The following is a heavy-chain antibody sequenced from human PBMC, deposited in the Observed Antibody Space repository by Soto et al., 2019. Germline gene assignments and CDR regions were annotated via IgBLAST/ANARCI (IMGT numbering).Heavy chain of an antibody. Sequence: EVQLLESGGGLVRPGGSLRLSCAVSGFTFSNYAMNWVRQAPGKGLEWVSVISGSGGGAYYADSVQGRFTISRDNSKNTLYLQMNSLRAEDTAVYYCAKGEGVAAAVSDYWGQGTLVTVSS. CDR1: GFTFSNYA. CDR3: AKGEGVAAAVSDY. J-gene: IGHJ4*02. D-gene: IGHD6-13*01. CDR2: ISGSGGGA. V-gene: IGHV3-23*01.